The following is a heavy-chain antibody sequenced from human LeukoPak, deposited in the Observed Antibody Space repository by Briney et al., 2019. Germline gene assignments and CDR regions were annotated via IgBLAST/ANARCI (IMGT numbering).Heavy chain of an antibody. Sequence: PGGSLRLSCAAAGFTFSNFAMRWVRQAPGKGVEWVSGLSGGGGDTTSSPASVNARFTISRDNSNNTLSLQMNSLRAEDTALYYCARTSGYSPGSQYYWGQGTLVTVSS. CDR1: GFTFSNFA. CDR3: ARTSGYSPGSQYY. CDR2: LSGGGGDTT. D-gene: IGHD6-13*01. J-gene: IGHJ4*02. V-gene: IGHV3-23*01.